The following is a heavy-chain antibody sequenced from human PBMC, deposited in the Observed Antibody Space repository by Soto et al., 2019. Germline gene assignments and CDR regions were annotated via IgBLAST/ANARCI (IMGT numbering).Heavy chain of an antibody. CDR3: ARSYDSSGYVYWYFDL. J-gene: IGHJ2*01. CDR1: GGTSSSYA. D-gene: IGHD3-22*01. Sequence: GASVKVSCKASGGTSSSYAISWVRQAKGQGLEWMGGIIPMFGTTNNAHKFQGRVTITADESTSTAYMELNSLRSEDTAMYYCARSYDSSGYVYWYFDLWGRGTLVTVSS. CDR2: IIPMFGTT. V-gene: IGHV1-69*13.